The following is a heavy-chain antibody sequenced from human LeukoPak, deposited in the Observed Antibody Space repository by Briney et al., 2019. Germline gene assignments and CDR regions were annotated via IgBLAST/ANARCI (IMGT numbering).Heavy chain of an antibody. J-gene: IGHJ6*02. D-gene: IGHD2-2*01. CDR1: GGTFSSYA. Sequence: SVKVSCKASGGTFSSYAISWVRQAPGQGLEWMGGIIPIFGTANYAQKFQGRVTITADESTSTAYMELSSLRSEDTAVYYCARGDIVVVPATHPDHYYYYYGMDVWGQGTTVTVSS. CDR2: IIPIFGTA. CDR3: ARGDIVVVPATHPDHYYYYYGMDV. V-gene: IGHV1-69*01.